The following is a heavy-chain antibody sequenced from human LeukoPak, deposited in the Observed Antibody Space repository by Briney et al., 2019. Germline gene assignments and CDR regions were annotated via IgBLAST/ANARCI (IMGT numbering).Heavy chain of an antibody. D-gene: IGHD3-10*01. CDR3: AREAEGSGTYTEGWFDP. V-gene: IGHV7-4-1*01. J-gene: IGHJ5*02. CDR1: GYTFTGYY. CDR2: INTKTGNP. Sequence: ASVMVSCKASGYTFTGYYMHWVRQAPGQGLEWMGWINTKTGNPTYAQGFTGRFVFSLDTSVSTAYLQIGSLKAEDSAVYYCAREAEGSGTYTEGWFDPWGQGTLVTVSS.